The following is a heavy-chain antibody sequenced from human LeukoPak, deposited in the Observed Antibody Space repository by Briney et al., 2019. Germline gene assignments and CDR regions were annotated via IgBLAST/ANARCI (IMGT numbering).Heavy chain of an antibody. CDR3: ARDGDDSSGYDY. J-gene: IGHJ4*02. CDR2: MNPNSGNT. CDR1: GYTFTSYD. Sequence: ASVKVSCKASGYTFTSYDINWVRQATGQGLEWMGWMNPNSGNTGYAQKFQGRVTMTRNTSISTAYMELSSLRSEDTAVYYCARDGDDSSGYDYWGQGILVTVSS. V-gene: IGHV1-8*01. D-gene: IGHD3-22*01.